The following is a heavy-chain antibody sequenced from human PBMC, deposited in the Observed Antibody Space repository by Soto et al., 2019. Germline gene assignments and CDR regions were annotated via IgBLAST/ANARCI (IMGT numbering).Heavy chain of an antibody. CDR3: AKVIAAVGCDFDN. CDR1: GFTFSSYW. J-gene: IGHJ4*02. D-gene: IGHD6-13*01. Sequence: EVQLLESGGGVVQPGGPLRLSCAASGFTFSSYWMHWVRQDPAKGLVWVSRINSDGGSTSYADSVKGRFTTSRDNANNTLYGQMNSLRAEDTAVYYCAKVIAAVGCDFDNWGKGTLVTVSS. CDR2: INSDGGST. V-gene: IGHV3-74*01.